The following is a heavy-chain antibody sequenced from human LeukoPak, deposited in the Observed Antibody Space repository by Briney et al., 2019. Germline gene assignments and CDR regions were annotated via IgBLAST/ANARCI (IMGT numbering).Heavy chain of an antibody. Sequence: GGSLRLSCAASGFTFSSYAMHWVRQAPGKGLEWVAVISYDGSNKYYADSVKGRFTISRDNSKNTLYLQMNSLRAEDTAVYYCAREGYYYDSSGFDWGQGTLVTVSS. CDR3: AREGYYYDSSGFD. CDR2: ISYDGSNK. CDR1: GFTFSSYA. J-gene: IGHJ4*02. D-gene: IGHD3-22*01. V-gene: IGHV3-30*04.